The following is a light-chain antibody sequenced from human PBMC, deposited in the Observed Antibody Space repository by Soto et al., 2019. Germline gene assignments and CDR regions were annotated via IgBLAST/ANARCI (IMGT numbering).Light chain of an antibody. CDR1: QSVSSNS. CDR3: QQYISSPWT. Sequence: EILMTQSPATLSVSPWERATLSCRASQSVSSNSLAWYQQKPGQAPSLLMYAASTRATGIPDRFSGSGSGSGTDFTLTISRLEPEDFAVYYCQQYISSPWTFGQGTKV. V-gene: IGKV3-20*01. J-gene: IGKJ1*01. CDR2: AAS.